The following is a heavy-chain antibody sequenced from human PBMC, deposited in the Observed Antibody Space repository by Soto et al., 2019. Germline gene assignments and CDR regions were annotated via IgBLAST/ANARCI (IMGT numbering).Heavy chain of an antibody. CDR3: SGGTDT. CDR1: GFTISRFW. V-gene: IGHV3-7*04. D-gene: IGHD3-9*01. J-gene: IGHJ4*02. CDR2: IKEDGREE. Sequence: GGSLRLSCAASGFTISRFWMSWVRQAPGKGLEWVANIKEDGREEYYMDSVKGRFTISRDNAKNSLYLQMNSLRDEDTALYYCSGGTDTWGQGTLVTVSS.